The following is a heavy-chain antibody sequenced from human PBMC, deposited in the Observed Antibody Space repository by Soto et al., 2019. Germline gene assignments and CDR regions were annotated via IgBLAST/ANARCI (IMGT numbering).Heavy chain of an antibody. CDR3: ARLATTGNYYYFDS. V-gene: IGHV4-39*01. CDR2: IYYGGST. CDR1: RGSIRRSASY. D-gene: IGHD1-26*01. J-gene: IGHJ4*02. Sequence: APEKLRDTYPESRGSIRRSASYGGWVRQPPGKGLEWIGNIYYGGSTYYNPSLKSRVNMSVDTSKSQFSLNLTSVSAADTAVFFCARLATTGNYYYFDSWGQCHLVS.